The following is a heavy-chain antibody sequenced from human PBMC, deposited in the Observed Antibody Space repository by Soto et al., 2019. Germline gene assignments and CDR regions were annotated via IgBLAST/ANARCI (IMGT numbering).Heavy chain of an antibody. CDR2: IYYSGST. J-gene: IGHJ4*02. V-gene: IGHV4-39*01. D-gene: IGHD3-3*01. CDR3: ARLGREEWLFYFDY. CDR1: GGSISSSSYY. Sequence: SETLSLTCTVSGGSISSSSYYWGWIRQPPGKGLEWIGSIYYSGSTYYNPSLKSRVTISVDTSKNQFSLKLSSVTAGDTAVYYCARLGREEWLFYFDYWGQGTLVTVSS.